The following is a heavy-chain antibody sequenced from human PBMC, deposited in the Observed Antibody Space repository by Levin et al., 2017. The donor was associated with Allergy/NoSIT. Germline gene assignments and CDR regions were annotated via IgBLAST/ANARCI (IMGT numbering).Heavy chain of an antibody. CDR1: GFTVSSNY. J-gene: IGHJ4*02. CDR3: ASEIPRGSPDNYVPL. D-gene: IGHD3-10*02. V-gene: IGHV3-53*01. CDR2: IYGGGST. Sequence: GESLKISCAVSGFTVSSNYMSWVRQAPGKGPEWVSVIYGGGSTYYADSVTGRFTISRDNSKNTFSLQMNSLRVEDTAVYYCASEIPRGSPDNYVPLWGRGTLVTVSS.